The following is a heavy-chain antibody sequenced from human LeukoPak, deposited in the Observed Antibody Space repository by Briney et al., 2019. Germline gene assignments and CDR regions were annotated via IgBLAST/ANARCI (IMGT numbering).Heavy chain of an antibody. CDR1: GFTFSGSW. CDR3: ARFTIDAFDI. J-gene: IGHJ3*02. CDR2: ISSSSSYI. Sequence: PGGSLRLSCAASGFTFSGSWMHWVRQAPGKGLEWVSSISSSSSYIYYADSVKGRFTISRDNAKNSLYLQMNSLRAEDTAVYYCARFTIDAFDIWGQGTMVTVSS. D-gene: IGHD3-3*01. V-gene: IGHV3-21*01.